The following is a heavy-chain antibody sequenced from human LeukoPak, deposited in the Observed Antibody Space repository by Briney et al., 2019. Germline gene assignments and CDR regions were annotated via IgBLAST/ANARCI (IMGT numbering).Heavy chain of an antibody. CDR1: GFTFSSYA. J-gene: IGHJ3*02. D-gene: IGHD1-26*01. CDR2: ISSNGGST. Sequence: PGGSLRLSCAASGFTFSSYAMHWVRQAPGKGLEYVSAISSNGGSTYYANSVKGRFTIPRDNSKNTLYLQMGSLRAEDMAVYYCARNNLVGATRGAFDIWGQGTMVTVSS. V-gene: IGHV3-64*01. CDR3: ARNNLVGATRGAFDI.